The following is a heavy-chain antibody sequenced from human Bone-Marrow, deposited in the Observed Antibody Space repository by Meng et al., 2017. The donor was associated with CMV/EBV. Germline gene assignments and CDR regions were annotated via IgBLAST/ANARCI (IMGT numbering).Heavy chain of an antibody. CDR3: ARVRGSGGSCYDY. Sequence: QVQLVQSGAEVKKPGASVKVSCKASGYTFTSHYMHWMRQAPGQGLEWMGIINPSGGSTSYAQKFQGRVTMTRDTSTSTVYMELSSLRSEDTAVYYCARVRGSGGSCYDYWGQGTMVTVSA. CDR1: GYTFTSHY. CDR2: INPSGGST. V-gene: IGHV1-46*01. D-gene: IGHD2-15*01. J-gene: IGHJ4*02.